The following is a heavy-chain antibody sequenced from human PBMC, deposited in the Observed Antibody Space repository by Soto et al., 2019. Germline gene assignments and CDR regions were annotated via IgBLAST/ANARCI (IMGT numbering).Heavy chain of an antibody. CDR1: GGSVSSGSYY. CDR3: ASRSGRYSGSYYRAFDI. Sequence: PSETLSLTCTVSGGSVSSGSYYWSWIRQPPGKGLEWIGYIYYSGSTNYNPSLKSRVTISVDTSKNQFSLKLSSVTAADTAVYYCASRSGRYSGSYYRAFDIWGQGTLVTVSS. J-gene: IGHJ4*02. CDR2: IYYSGST. D-gene: IGHD1-26*01. V-gene: IGHV4-61*01.